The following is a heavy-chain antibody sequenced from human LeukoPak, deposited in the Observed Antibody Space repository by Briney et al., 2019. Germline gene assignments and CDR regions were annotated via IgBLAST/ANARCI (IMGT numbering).Heavy chain of an antibody. CDR3: ARDLRGRVDY. J-gene: IGHJ4*02. Sequence: GGSLRLSCAASGFTFSSYWMTWVRQAPGKGLEWVANINQYESEKYYVDSVKGRFTISRDNAKNSLYLQMNSLRAENTAVYYCARDLRGRVDYWGQGTLVTVSS. CDR2: INQYESEK. V-gene: IGHV3-7*01. CDR1: GFTFSSYW. D-gene: IGHD3-10*01.